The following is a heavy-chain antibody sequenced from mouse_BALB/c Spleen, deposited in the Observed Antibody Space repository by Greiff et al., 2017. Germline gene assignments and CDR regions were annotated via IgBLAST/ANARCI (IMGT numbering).Heavy chain of an antibody. CDR1: GYAFSSYW. CDR2: IYPGDGDT. D-gene: IGHD1-1*01. Sequence: QVQLKQSGAELVRPGSSVKISCKASGYAFSSYWMNWVKQRPGQGLEWIGQIYPGDGDTNYNGKFKGKATLTADKSSSTAYMQLSSLTSEDSAVYFCAIYYYGSSSPWFAYWGQGTLVTVSA. J-gene: IGHJ3*01. V-gene: IGHV1-80*01. CDR3: AIYYYGSSSPWFAY.